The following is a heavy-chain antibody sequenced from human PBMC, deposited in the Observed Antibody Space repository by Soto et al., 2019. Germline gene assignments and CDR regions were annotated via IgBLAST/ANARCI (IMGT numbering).Heavy chain of an antibody. CDR1: GFTFSYYT. Sequence: GGSLRLSCAASGFTFSYYTMNWVRQALGKGLEWVTSISSSSDDIYYADSVKGRFTISRDNAKNSLYLQMISLRAEDTAVYYCARRGSSSLREMDVWGQGTAVTVSS. CDR2: ISSSSDDI. V-gene: IGHV3-21*01. J-gene: IGHJ6*02. CDR3: ARRGSSSLREMDV. D-gene: IGHD6-13*01.